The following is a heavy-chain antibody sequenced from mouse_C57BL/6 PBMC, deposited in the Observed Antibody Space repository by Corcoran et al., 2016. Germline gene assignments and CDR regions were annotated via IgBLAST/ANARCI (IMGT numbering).Heavy chain of an antibody. V-gene: IGHV9-3*01. CDR2: INTYSGVP. Sequence: QIQLVQSGPELKKPGETVKISCKASGYTFTTYGMSWVKQAPGKGLKWMGWINTYSGVPTYADDFKGRFAFSLETSASTAYLQINNLKNEDTATYFCARGSEYFDYWGQGTTLTVSS. J-gene: IGHJ2*01. CDR1: GYTFTTYG. CDR3: ARGSEYFDY.